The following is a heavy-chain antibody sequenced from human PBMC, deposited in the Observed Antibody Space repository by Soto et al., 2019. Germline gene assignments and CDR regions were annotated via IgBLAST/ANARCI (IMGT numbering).Heavy chain of an antibody. Sequence: GGSLRLSCAASGFTFSSYSMNWVRQAPGKGLEWVSSISSSSSYIYYADSVKGRFTISRDNAKNSLYLQINSLRAEDTAVYYCARDGYSSSWGYYYYGMDVWGQGTTVTVSS. D-gene: IGHD6-13*01. J-gene: IGHJ6*02. CDR1: GFTFSSYS. CDR3: ARDGYSSSWGYYYYGMDV. CDR2: ISSSSSYI. V-gene: IGHV3-21*01.